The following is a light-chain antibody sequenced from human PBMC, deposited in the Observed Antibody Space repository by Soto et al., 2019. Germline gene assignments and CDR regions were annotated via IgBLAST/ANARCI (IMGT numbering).Light chain of an antibody. CDR1: QSVSSSY. V-gene: IGKV3-20*01. CDR2: DAS. J-gene: IGKJ1*01. CDR3: QHYNSYSEA. Sequence: EIVLTQSPGTLSLSPGERSTLSCGASQSVSSSYLAWYQQKPGQAPRLXMYDASNRATGIPARFRGSGSGTEFTLTISSLQPDDFATYYCQHYNSYSEAFGQGTKVDIK.